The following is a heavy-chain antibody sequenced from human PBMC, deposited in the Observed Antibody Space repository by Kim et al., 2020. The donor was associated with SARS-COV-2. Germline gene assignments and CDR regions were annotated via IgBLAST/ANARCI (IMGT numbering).Heavy chain of an antibody. CDR2: IYYNGST. V-gene: IGHV4-59*13. CDR1: GGSIRSYY. J-gene: IGHJ2*01. CDR3: AREDRYSSGWIPPKRYFHL. D-gene: IGHD6-19*01. Sequence: SETLSLTCTVSGGSIRSYYWSWIRQPPGKGLEWIGYIYYNGSTNYNPSLKTRVTISVDTSKNQFPLKLSSVTAADTAIYYCAREDRYSSGWIPPKRYFHLWGRGTMVTVSS.